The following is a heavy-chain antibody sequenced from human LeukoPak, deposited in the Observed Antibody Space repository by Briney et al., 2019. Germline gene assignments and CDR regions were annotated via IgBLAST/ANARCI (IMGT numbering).Heavy chain of an antibody. CDR1: GYSISSGYY. CDR3: AREGYGGDI. J-gene: IGHJ3*02. Sequence: SETLSLTCSVSGYSISSGYYWGWIRQPPGKGLEWIGYIYYSGSTNYNPSLKSRVTISVDTSKNQFSLKLSSVTAADTAVYYCAREGYGGDIWGQGTMVTVSS. CDR2: IYYSGST. V-gene: IGHV4-61*01. D-gene: IGHD4-23*01.